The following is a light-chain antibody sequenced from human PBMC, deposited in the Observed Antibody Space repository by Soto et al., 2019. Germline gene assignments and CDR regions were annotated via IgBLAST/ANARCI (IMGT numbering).Light chain of an antibody. V-gene: IGKV3-15*01. J-gene: IGKJ5*01. CDR1: HSVNSH. CDR3: QQYKNWPL. Sequence: MLMTQSPATLSVSPGERVTLSCRTSHSVNSHVAFYQQKPGQAPRLLLYGASTRATGIPVRFSGSGFGTEFTLTISSLQSEDFAVYYCQQYKNWPLFGQGTRLEIK. CDR2: GAS.